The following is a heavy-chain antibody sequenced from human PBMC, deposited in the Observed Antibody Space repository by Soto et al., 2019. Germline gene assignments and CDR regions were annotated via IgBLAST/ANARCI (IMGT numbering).Heavy chain of an antibody. Sequence: PGGSLRLSCVASGFTFSSYSLNWVRQAPGKGLEWVSAISGSGGSTYYADSVKGRFTISRDNSKNTLYLQMNSLRAEDTAVYYCAKSSPYYDILTCYYNSLAGGAFDIWGQGTMVTV. V-gene: IGHV3-23*01. CDR2: ISGSGGST. D-gene: IGHD3-9*01. CDR1: GFTFSSYS. CDR3: AKSSPYYDILTCYYNSLAGGAFDI. J-gene: IGHJ3*02.